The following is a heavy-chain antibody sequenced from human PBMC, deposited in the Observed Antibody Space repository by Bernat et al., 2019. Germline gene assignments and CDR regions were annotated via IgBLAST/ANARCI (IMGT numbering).Heavy chain of an antibody. J-gene: IGHJ4*02. CDR1: GGSISSYY. CDR2: IYYSGST. D-gene: IGHD2-21*02. CDR3: ARENVVVTAGVDY. V-gene: IGHV4-59*05. Sequence: QVQLQESGPGLVKPSETLSLICTVSGGSISSYYWSWIRQPPGKGLEWIGSIYYSGSTYYNPSLKSRVTISVDTSKNQFSLKLSSVTAADTAVYYCARENVVVTAGVDYWGQGTLVTVSS.